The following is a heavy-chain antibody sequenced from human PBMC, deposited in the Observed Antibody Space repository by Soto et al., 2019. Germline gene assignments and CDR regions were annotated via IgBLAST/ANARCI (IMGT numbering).Heavy chain of an antibody. V-gene: IGHV3-48*02. CDR1: GFTFSSYS. Sequence: EVQLVESGGGLVQPGGSLRLSCAASGFTFSSYSMNWVRQAPGKGLEWVSYISSSSSTIYYADSVKGRFTISRDNGKNSLYLQRNGLRDEGTAVYYCARNYYDSSGGHLDAFDIWGQGTMVTVSS. CDR3: ARNYYDSSGGHLDAFDI. J-gene: IGHJ3*02. CDR2: ISSSSSTI. D-gene: IGHD3-22*01.